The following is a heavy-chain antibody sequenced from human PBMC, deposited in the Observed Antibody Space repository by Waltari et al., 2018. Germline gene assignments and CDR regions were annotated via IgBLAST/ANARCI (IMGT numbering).Heavy chain of an antibody. J-gene: IGHJ4*02. CDR2: IKSKTDGGTT. D-gene: IGHD3-22*01. CDR1: GFTFSNAW. CDR3: TTDGYYYDSSGEIWTDY. V-gene: IGHV3-15*01. Sequence: EVQLVESGGGLVKPGGSLRLSCAASGFTFSNAWMSWVRQAPGKGLEWVDRIKSKTDGGTTDYAAPVKGRFTISRDDSKNTLYLQMNSLKTEDTAVYYCTTDGYYYDSSGEIWTDYWGQGTLVTVSS.